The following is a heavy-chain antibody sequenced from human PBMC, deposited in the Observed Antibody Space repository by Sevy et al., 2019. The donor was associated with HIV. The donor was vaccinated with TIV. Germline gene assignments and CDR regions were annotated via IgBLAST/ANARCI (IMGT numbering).Heavy chain of an antibody. D-gene: IGHD5-18*01. J-gene: IGHJ4*02. CDR3: ATDHSSYGSVRFDN. CDR2: IPHDGMNE. Sequence: GGSLRLSCAASGFTFSSYAMHWVRQAPGKGLEWVAIIPHDGMNEYYADSVKGRFTISRDNSKNTLSLQMNGLTTEDTAVYYSATDHSSYGSVRFDNWGQGTLVTVSS. CDR1: GFTFSSYA. V-gene: IGHV3-30*04.